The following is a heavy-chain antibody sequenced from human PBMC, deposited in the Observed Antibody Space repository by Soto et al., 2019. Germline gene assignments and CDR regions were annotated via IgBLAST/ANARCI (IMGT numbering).Heavy chain of an antibody. Sequence: GGSLRLSCAASGFTFSSYVMSWVRQAPGKGLEWVANINQDGSEKYYVDSVKGRFTISRDNAKNSVYLQMNRLRAQDTAVYYCAREAGAAIGWGQGTMVAFSS. CDR3: AREAGAAIG. D-gene: IGHD2-2*02. V-gene: IGHV3-7*03. CDR2: INQDGSEK. J-gene: IGHJ3*01. CDR1: GFTFSSYV.